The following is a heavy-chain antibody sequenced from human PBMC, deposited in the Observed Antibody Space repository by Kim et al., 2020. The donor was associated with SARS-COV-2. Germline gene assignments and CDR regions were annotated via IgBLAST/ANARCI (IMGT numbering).Heavy chain of an antibody. Sequence: ASVKVSCKASGYTFTSYAMHWVRQAPGQRLEWMGWINAGNGNTKYSQKFQGRVTITRDTSASTAYMELSSLRSEDTAVYYCARGLAAAGHEGFQHWGQGTLVTVSS. CDR2: INAGNGNT. J-gene: IGHJ1*01. D-gene: IGHD6-13*01. CDR3: ARGLAAAGHEGFQH. CDR1: GYTFTSYA. V-gene: IGHV1-3*01.